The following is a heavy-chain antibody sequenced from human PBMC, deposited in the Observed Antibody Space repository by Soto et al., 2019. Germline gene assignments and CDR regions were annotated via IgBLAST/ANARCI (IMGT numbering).Heavy chain of an antibody. V-gene: IGHV4-31*03. D-gene: IGHD4-17*01. CDR2: IYYSGST. CDR3: ASLSTVLYWFDP. CDR1: GGSISSGGYY. Sequence: SETLSLTCTVSGGSISSGGYYWSWIRQHPGKGLEWIGCIYYSGSTYYNPSLKSRVTISVDTSKNQFSLKLSSVTAADTAVYYCASLSTVLYWFDPWGQGTLVTVST. J-gene: IGHJ5*02.